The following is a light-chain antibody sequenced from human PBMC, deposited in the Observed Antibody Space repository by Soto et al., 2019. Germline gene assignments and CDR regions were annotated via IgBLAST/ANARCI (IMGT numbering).Light chain of an antibody. CDR3: QAWDSSTVV. CDR2: QDS. Sequence: YELTQPPSVSVSPGQTASITCSGDKLGDKYACWYQQKQGQSPVLLIYQDSKRPSGIPERFSGSNSGNTATLTISGTQAMDEADYYCQAWDSSTVVFGGGTKLTVL. CDR1: KLGDKY. V-gene: IGLV3-1*01. J-gene: IGLJ2*01.